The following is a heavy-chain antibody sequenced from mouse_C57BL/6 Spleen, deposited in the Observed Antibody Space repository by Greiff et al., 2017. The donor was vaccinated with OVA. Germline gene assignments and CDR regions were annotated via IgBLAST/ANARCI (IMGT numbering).Heavy chain of an antibody. Sequence: EVKLQESGEGLVKPGGSLKLSCAASGFTFRSSAMSWVRQTPEKRLEWVAYISSGGDYIYYADTVKGRFTISRDNARNTLYLQMSSLKSEDTAMYYCTRGVVAGNYAMDYWGQGTSVTVSS. CDR2: ISSGGDYI. D-gene: IGHD1-1*01. CDR3: TRGVVAGNYAMDY. CDR1: GFTFRSSA. V-gene: IGHV5-9-1*02. J-gene: IGHJ4*01.